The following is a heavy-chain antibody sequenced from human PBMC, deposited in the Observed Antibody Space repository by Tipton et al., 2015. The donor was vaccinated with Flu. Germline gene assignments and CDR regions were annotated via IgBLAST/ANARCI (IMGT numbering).Heavy chain of an antibody. D-gene: IGHD3-22*01. CDR1: GGSISSSSYY. Sequence: TLSLTCTVSGGSISSSSYYWGWIRQPPGKGLEWIGSIYYSGNTYYNPSLKSRITISVDTSKNQFSLNRSSVTAADTAVYYCARDGFITMIVVVTPGAFDIWGQGTMVTVSS. J-gene: IGHJ3*02. CDR2: IYYSGNT. V-gene: IGHV4-39*07. CDR3: ARDGFITMIVVVTPGAFDI.